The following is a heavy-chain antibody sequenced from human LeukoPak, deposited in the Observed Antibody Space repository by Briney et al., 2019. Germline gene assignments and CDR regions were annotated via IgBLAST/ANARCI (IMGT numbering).Heavy chain of an antibody. D-gene: IGHD3-10*01. CDR1: GFTFRSCA. J-gene: IGHJ4*02. CDR3: AKLGDYYGSGSLDY. V-gene: IGHV3-23*01. CDR2: ISGSGGST. Sequence: GGSLRLSCAASGFTFRSCAMSWVRQAPGKGLEWDSSISGSGGSTYYADSVRGRFTISRDNSKNTLYVQMNSLRAEDTAVYYCAKLGDYYGSGSLDYWGQGTLVTVSS.